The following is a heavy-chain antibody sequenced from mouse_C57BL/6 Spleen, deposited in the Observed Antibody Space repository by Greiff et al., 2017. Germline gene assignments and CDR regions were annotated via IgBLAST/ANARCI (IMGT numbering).Heavy chain of an antibody. J-gene: IGHJ4*01. CDR2: IDPETGGT. CDR3: TRNMDY. CDR1: GYTFTDYE. Sequence: LVESGAELVRPGASVTLSCKASGYTFTDYEMHWVKQTPVHGLEWIGAIDPETGGTAYNQKFKGKAILTADKSSSTAYMELRSLTSEDSAVYYCTRNMDYWGQGTSVTVSS. V-gene: IGHV1-15*01.